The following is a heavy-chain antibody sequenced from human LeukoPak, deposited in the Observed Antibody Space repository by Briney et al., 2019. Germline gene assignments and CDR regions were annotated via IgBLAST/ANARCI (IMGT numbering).Heavy chain of an antibody. CDR2: IKQDGSEK. CDR3: ARSSYCTKGVCSYFDY. J-gene: IGHJ4*02. Sequence: GGSLRLSCAASGFTCSNYWMSWVRQAPGQGLEWVADIKQDGSEKYYVDSVKGRFTISRDNAKNSLYLQMTSLRAEDTAVYYCARSSYCTKGVCSYFDYWGQGTLVTVSS. CDR1: GFTCSNYW. D-gene: IGHD2-8*01. V-gene: IGHV3-7*03.